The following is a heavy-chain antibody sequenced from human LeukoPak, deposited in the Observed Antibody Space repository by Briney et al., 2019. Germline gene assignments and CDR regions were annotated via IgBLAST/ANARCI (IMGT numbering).Heavy chain of an antibody. J-gene: IGHJ3*02. CDR1: GFTFSSYE. Sequence: PGGSLRLSCAASGFTFSSYEMNWVRQAPGKGLEWVSYISSSSSTIYYADSVKGRFTISRDNSKNTLYLQMNSLRPEDTALYYCAKDSGLLVVISHDAFDIWGQGTMVTVSS. D-gene: IGHD3-22*01. CDR2: ISSSSSTI. CDR3: AKDSGLLVVISHDAFDI. V-gene: IGHV3-48*01.